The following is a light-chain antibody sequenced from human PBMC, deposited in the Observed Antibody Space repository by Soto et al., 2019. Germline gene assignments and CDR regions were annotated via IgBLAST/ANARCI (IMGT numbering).Light chain of an antibody. CDR2: GVT. CDR1: SSDVGGYNY. CDR3: SSYTSSTTRSVV. J-gene: IGLJ2*01. Sequence: QSALTQPASVSGSPGQSITISCTGTSSDVGGYNYVSWYQQHPGKAPKLMIYGVTNRPSGVSNRFSGSKSGNTASLTISGLQAEDEADYYGSSYTSSTTRSVVFGGGTKLTVL. V-gene: IGLV2-14*01.